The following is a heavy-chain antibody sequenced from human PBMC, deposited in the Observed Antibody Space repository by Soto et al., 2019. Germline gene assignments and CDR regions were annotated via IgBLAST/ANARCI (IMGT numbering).Heavy chain of an antibody. CDR3: ARDRGLLMTTVNTSSYTYYYYGMDV. Sequence: QVQLVQSGAEVKKPGASVKVSCKASGYTFTSYGISWVRQAPGQGLEWMGWISSYNGNTNYEQKLQGRVTMTTEASTGTAYMELGILRYDDTAVYYCARDRGLLMTTVNTSSYTYYYYGMDVWGQGTTVTVSS. J-gene: IGHJ6*02. V-gene: IGHV1-18*01. CDR1: GYTFTSYG. D-gene: IGHD4-17*01. CDR2: ISSYNGNT.